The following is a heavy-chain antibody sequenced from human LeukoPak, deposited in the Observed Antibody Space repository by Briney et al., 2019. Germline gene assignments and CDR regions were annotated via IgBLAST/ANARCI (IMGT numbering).Heavy chain of an antibody. Sequence: KTSETLSLTCAVYGGSFSGYYWSWIRQPPGKGLEWIGEINHSGSTNYNPSLKSRVTISVDTSKNQFSLKLSSVTAADTAVYYCATERRLRYFDGWGQGTLVTVSS. CDR1: GGSFSGYY. J-gene: IGHJ4*02. CDR2: INHSGST. CDR3: ATERRLRYFDG. V-gene: IGHV4-34*01. D-gene: IGHD3-9*01.